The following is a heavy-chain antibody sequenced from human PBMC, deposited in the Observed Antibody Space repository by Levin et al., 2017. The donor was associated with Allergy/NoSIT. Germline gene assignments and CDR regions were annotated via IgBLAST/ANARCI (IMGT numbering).Heavy chain of an antibody. J-gene: IGHJ6*02. Sequence: ASETLSLTCAVYGGSFSGYYWSWIRQPPGKGLEWIGEINHSGSTNYNPSLKSRVTISVDTSKNQFSLKLSSVTAADTAVYYCARIPYSSGDYYDYGMDVWGQGTTVTVSS. CDR1: GGSFSGYY. CDR2: INHSGST. CDR3: ARIPYSSGDYYDYGMDV. V-gene: IGHV4-34*01. D-gene: IGHD6-19*01.